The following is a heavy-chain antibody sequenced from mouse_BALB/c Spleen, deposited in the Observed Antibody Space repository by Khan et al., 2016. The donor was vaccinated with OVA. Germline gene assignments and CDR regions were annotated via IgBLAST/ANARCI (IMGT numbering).Heavy chain of an antibody. J-gene: IGHJ3*01. Sequence: VQLQQSGPELVKPGASVKMSCKASGYTFTSYVMHWVKQKPGQGLEWIGYIYPYNDDTKYNEKFKGKATLTSDKSSSTAYMELSSLTSEDSAVYCCATQGSTYTWFAYWGQGTLVTVSA. CDR3: ATQGSTYTWFAY. CDR2: IYPYNDDT. V-gene: IGHV1S136*01. D-gene: IGHD1-1*01. CDR1: GYTFTSYV.